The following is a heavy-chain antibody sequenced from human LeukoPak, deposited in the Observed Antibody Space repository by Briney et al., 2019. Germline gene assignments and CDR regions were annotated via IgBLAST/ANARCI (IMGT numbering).Heavy chain of an antibody. CDR2: ITGNGGIT. V-gene: IGHV3-23*01. J-gene: IGHJ4*02. CDR1: GFPFSVYS. CDR3: ADYVDAATENTIDY. D-gene: IGHD6-13*01. Sequence: PGGSLRLPCAASGFPFSVYSMTWVRQAPGKGLEWVSAITGNGGITYYADSVMGRFTISRDNSKNTLYLEMNSLSAEDTAVYYCADYVDAATENTIDYWGQGIQVTVSS.